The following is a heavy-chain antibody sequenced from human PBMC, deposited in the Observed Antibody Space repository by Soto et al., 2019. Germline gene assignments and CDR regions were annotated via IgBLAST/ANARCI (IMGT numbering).Heavy chain of an antibody. V-gene: IGHV3-23*01. CDR2: ISGSGGST. CDR3: AVNIRGEWLKTKQFDY. CDR1: GFTFSSYA. Sequence: GGSLRLSCAASGFTFSSYAMSWVRQAPGKGLEWVSAISGSGGSTYYADSVKGRFTISRDNSKNTLYLQMNSLRAEDTAVYYCAVNIRGEWLKTKQFDYWGQGTLVTVSS. J-gene: IGHJ4*02. D-gene: IGHD3-16*01.